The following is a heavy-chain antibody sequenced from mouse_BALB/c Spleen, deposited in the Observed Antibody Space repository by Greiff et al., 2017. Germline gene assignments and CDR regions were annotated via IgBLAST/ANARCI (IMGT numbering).Heavy chain of an antibody. CDR3: ARDMGTTVVGYFDV. CDR2: IRNKANGYTT. D-gene: IGHD1-1*01. V-gene: IGHV7-3*02. J-gene: IGHJ1*01. CDR1: GFTFTDYY. Sequence: DVQLVESGGGLVQPGGSLRLSCATSGFTFTDYYMSWVRQPPGKALEWLGFIRNKANGYTTEYSASVKGRFTISRDNSQSILYLQMNTLRAEDSATYYCARDMGTTVVGYFDVWGAGTTVTVSS.